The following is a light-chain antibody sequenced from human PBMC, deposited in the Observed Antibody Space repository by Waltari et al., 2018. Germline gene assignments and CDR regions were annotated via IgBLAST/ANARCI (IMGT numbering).Light chain of an antibody. CDR3: QSAHSNGSDVV. CDR1: AWSKQF. Sequence: SYELTQPPSVSVSPGQTARIPCSGDAWSKQFGFWYQQKSGRAPVLMIYTDSGRPSGIPERFSGSSSGTTVTLTISAVQPEDEADYYCQSAHSNGSDVVFGGGTKLTVL. V-gene: IGLV3-25*03. CDR2: TDS. J-gene: IGLJ2*01.